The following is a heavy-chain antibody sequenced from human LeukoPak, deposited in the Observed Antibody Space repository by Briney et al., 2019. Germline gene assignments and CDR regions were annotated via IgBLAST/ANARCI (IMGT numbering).Heavy chain of an antibody. J-gene: IGHJ4*02. CDR3: ARMWYYDFWSSYRD. Sequence: PSETLSLTCTVSGGSISSYYWSWIRQPPGKGLEWIGYIYYSGSTNYNPSLKRRVTISVDTSKNQFSLKLSSVTAADTAVYYCARMWYYDFWSSYRDWGQGTLVTVSS. CDR1: GGSISSYY. V-gene: IGHV4-59*01. D-gene: IGHD3-3*01. CDR2: IYYSGST.